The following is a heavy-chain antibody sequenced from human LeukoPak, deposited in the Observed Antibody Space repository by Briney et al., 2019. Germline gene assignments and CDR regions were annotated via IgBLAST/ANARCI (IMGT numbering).Heavy chain of an antibody. J-gene: IGHJ4*02. V-gene: IGHV3-30*04. CDR2: ISYDGSNK. D-gene: IGHD4-17*01. Sequence: GGSLRLSCAASGFTFSSYAMHWVRQAPGKGLEWVAVISYDGSNKYYADSVKGRFTISRDNSKNTLYLQMNSLRAEDTAVYYCARDFPYGDYGLMDYWGQGTLVTVSS. CDR1: GFTFSSYA. CDR3: ARDFPYGDYGLMDY.